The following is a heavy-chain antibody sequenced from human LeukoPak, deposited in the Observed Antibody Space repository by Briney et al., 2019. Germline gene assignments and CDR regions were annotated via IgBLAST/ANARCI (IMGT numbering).Heavy chain of an antibody. V-gene: IGHV3-23*01. Sequence: GGSLRLSCAASGFTFSSNYMTWVRQAPGKGLEWVSAISAGGGSTFYADSVKGRFTISRDNSKNTLYLQMNSLRAEDTAVYYCAKDFWSGYYSGYFDSWGQGTLVTVSS. D-gene: IGHD3-3*01. CDR3: AKDFWSGYYSGYFDS. CDR2: ISAGGGST. J-gene: IGHJ4*02. CDR1: GFTFSSNY.